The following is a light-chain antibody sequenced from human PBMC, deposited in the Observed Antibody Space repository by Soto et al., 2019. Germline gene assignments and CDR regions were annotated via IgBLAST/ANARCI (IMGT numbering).Light chain of an antibody. CDR2: DVN. V-gene: IGLV2-14*03. Sequence: QSALTQPASVSGSPGQSITISCTGTSSDVGGYNFVSWYQQHPGKAPRLMIFDVNNRPSGVSTRFSGSKSGNTASLTISGLQAEDEADYYCSSYTSSSTVFGGGTKVTVL. CDR3: SSYTSSSTV. CDR1: SSDVGGYNF. J-gene: IGLJ3*02.